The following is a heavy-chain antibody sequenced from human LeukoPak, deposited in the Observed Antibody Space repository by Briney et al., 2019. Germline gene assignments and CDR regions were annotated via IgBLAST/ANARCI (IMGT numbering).Heavy chain of an antibody. CDR1: GGSISSGDYY. J-gene: IGHJ3*02. CDR2: IYYSGST. V-gene: IGHV4-30-4*01. D-gene: IGHD5-18*01. Sequence: SETLSLTCTVSGGSISSGDYYWSWIRQPPGKGLEWIGYIYYSGSTYYNPSLKSRVTISVDTSKNQSSLKLSSVTAADTAVYYCARVVEQAGYSYGDDAFDIWGQGTVVTVSS. CDR3: ARVVEQAGYSYGDDAFDI.